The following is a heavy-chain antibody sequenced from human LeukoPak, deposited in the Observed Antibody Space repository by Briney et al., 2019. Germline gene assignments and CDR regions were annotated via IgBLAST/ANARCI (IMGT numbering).Heavy chain of an antibody. J-gene: IGHJ6*03. Sequence: SETLSLTCTVSGGSIRSGNYYWSWIWQPAGKGLEWIGRINTRGSTNYNPSLKSRVTISVDMSKNQFSLKLSSVTAADTALYYCARTTLIPPNVGSYYYYYYMDVWGKGTTVTISS. CDR1: GGSIRSGNYY. V-gene: IGHV4-61*02. CDR2: INTRGST. CDR3: ARTTLIPPNVGSYYYYYYMDV. D-gene: IGHD2/OR15-2a*01.